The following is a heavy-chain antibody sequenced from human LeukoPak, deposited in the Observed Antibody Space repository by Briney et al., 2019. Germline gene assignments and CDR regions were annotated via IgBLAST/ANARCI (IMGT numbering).Heavy chain of an antibody. D-gene: IGHD3-16*01. Sequence: SETLSLTCAVSGGPIMTGPYYWGWIRQPPGKGLEWLGSIFYDGTTYYSPPLKSRVSVSADTSRNQFSLSLTSASAADTAVYYCVRSGVVLQTGFDFWGQGALVTVSS. CDR2: IFYDGTT. CDR3: VRSGVVLQTGFDF. J-gene: IGHJ4*02. V-gene: IGHV4-39*07. CDR1: GGPIMTGPYY.